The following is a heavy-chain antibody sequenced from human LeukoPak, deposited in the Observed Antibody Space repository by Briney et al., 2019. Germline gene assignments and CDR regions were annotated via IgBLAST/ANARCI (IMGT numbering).Heavy chain of an antibody. CDR3: TRSLTGTTFGDY. Sequence: PGGSLRLSCAASGFSFSVSTIHWVRQASGKGLEWVGRIRDKAESYATVYAASVKGRFTISGDDSQNTAYLQLNSLRSDDTAVYYCTRSLTGTTFGDYWGQGTLVTVSS. V-gene: IGHV3-73*01. CDR1: GFSFSVST. CDR2: IRDKAESYAT. J-gene: IGHJ4*02. D-gene: IGHD1-7*01.